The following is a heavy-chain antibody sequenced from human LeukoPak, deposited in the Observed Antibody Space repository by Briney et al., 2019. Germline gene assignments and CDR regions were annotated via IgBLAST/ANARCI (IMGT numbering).Heavy chain of an antibody. D-gene: IGHD1-26*01. CDR1: VFTCDDHG. CDR2: ISGNAGST. Sequence: RPGGSLCLSCAASVFTCDDHGMRWVRPVPGKGLGWVSGISGNAGSTRYADSVKGLFTISRNNAKNSLYLQMNSLRAEDTGLYHCARDLVGGSYYYAMDVWGKGTTVIVTS. V-gene: IGHV3-20*01. CDR3: ARDLVGGSYYYAMDV. J-gene: IGHJ6*04.